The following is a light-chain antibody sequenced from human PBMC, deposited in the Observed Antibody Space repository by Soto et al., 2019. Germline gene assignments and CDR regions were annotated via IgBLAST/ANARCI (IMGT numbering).Light chain of an antibody. V-gene: IGKV3-15*01. CDR1: QSLTSSY. CDR2: GAS. CDR3: QQYNNWAGT. J-gene: IGKJ1*01. Sequence: ETVLTQSPGSLSLSPGESAILSCRVSQSLTSSYLAWYQQRPGQAPSLLIYGASTRATGIPARFSCSGSGTEFTLAISRLQSQDFAVYYCQQYNNWAGTFGQGNKVDIK.